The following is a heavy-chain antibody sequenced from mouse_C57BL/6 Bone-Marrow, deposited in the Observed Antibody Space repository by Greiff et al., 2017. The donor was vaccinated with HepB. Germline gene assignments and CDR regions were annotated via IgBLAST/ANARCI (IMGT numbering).Heavy chain of an antibody. Sequence: QVQLKESGPGLVQPSQSLSITCTVSGFSLTSYGVHWVRQSPGKGLEWLGVIWSGGSTDYNAAFISRLSISKDNSTSQVFFKMNSLQADDTAIYYCAMGYNYDGSFAYWGQGTLVTVSA. CDR2: IWSGGST. CDR1: GFSLTSYG. CDR3: AMGYNYDGSFAY. J-gene: IGHJ3*01. V-gene: IGHV2-2*01. D-gene: IGHD2-12*01.